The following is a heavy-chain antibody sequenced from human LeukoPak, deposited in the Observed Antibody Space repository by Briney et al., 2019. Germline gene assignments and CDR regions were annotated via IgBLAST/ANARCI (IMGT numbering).Heavy chain of an antibody. CDR2: IKQDGSEK. CDR3: ARRGTSSSWAHFDY. CDR1: GFTFSSYW. D-gene: IGHD6-13*01. V-gene: IGHV3-7*05. J-gene: IGHJ4*02. Sequence: GGSLRLSCADSGFTFSSYWMTWVRQAPGKGLEWVAKIKQDGSEKYYVDSVKGRFTISRDNAKNSLYLQMNSLGAEDTAVYYCARRGTSSSWAHFDYWGQGTLVTVSS.